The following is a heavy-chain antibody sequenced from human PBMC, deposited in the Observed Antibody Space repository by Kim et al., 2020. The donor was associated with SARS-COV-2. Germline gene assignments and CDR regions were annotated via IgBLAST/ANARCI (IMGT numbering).Heavy chain of an antibody. Sequence: ADSVKGRFTISRDNSKNTLYLQMSSLRAEDTAVYYCVKESRAWNYVFFDYWGQGTLVTVSS. J-gene: IGHJ4*02. V-gene: IGHV3-64D*06. D-gene: IGHD1-7*01. CDR3: VKESRAWNYVFFDY.